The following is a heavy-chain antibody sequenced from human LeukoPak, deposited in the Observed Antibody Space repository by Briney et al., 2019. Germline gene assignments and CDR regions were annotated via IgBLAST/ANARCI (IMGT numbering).Heavy chain of an antibody. CDR2: ISSSGSTI. V-gene: IGHV3-11*01. Sequence: GGSLRLSCAASGFTFSDYYMSWIRQAPGKGLEWVSYISSSGSTIYYADSVKGRFIISRDNSKNTLYLQMSRLRAEDTAVYYCARGGLIGVAGTCFDYWGQGALVTVSS. J-gene: IGHJ4*02. CDR3: ARGGLIGVAGTCFDY. CDR1: GFTFSDYY. D-gene: IGHD6-19*01.